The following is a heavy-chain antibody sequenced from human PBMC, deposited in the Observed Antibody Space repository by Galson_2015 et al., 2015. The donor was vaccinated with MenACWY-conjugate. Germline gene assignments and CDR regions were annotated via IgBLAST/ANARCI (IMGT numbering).Heavy chain of an antibody. J-gene: IGHJ4*02. V-gene: IGHV4-30-4*01. CDR2: IYYSGNT. Sequence: QVQLPESGPGLVKPSQTLSLTCTVSGGSISSGDYYWSWIRQPPGKGLEWIGYIYYSGNTYYNPSLKSRVTISVDTSKNQFSLKLSSVTAADTAVYYCARGVLLLWFGTIEHWGQGTLVTVSS. CDR3: ARGVLLLWFGTIEH. CDR1: GGSISSGDYY. D-gene: IGHD3-10*01.